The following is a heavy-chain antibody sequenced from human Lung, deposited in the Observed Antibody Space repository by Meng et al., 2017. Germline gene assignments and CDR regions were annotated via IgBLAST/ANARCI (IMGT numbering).Heavy chain of an antibody. V-gene: IGHV1-18*01. CDR3: ARGTPGRSYSDY. CDR2: LGAHDGDT. CDR1: DDTFTGYG. D-gene: IGHD3-10*01. J-gene: IGHJ4*02. Sequence: QVQPVQAGPEVKKPGASVQVSCKASDDTFTGYGVSWVRQAPGQGLEWMAWLGAHDGDTSHAPKFQGRVTVSADRPTATAYMELRRLRSDDTAVYYCARGTPGRSYSDYWGQGTLVTVSS.